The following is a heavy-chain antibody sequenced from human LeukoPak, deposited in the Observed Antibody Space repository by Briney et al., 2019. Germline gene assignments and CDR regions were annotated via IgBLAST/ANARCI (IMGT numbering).Heavy chain of an antibody. J-gene: IGHJ6*03. CDR2: IKQDGSEK. CDR3: ARVRRYGDYLDSYYYMDV. CDR1: GFTFSSYW. V-gene: IGHV3-7*01. Sequence: GGSLRLSCAASGFTFSSYWMSWVRQAPGKGLEWVANIKQDGSEKYYVASVKGRFTISRDKAKNSLYLQMNSLRAEDTAVYYCARVRRYGDYLDSYYYMDVWGKGTTVTVSS. D-gene: IGHD4-17*01.